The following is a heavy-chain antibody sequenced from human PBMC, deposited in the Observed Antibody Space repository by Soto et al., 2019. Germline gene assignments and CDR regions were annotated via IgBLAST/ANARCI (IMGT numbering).Heavy chain of an antibody. V-gene: IGHV1-2*04. CDR1: GYTFTGYY. Sequence: QVQLVQSGAEVKKPGASVKVSCKASGYTFTGYYMHWVRQAPGQGLEWMGWINPNSGGTNYAQKFQGWVTMTRDTSISTAYMELSRLRSDDTAVYYCARALMVRGVIRLYYYYGMDVWGQGTTVTVSS. D-gene: IGHD3-10*01. J-gene: IGHJ6*02. CDR2: INPNSGGT. CDR3: ARALMVRGVIRLYYYYGMDV.